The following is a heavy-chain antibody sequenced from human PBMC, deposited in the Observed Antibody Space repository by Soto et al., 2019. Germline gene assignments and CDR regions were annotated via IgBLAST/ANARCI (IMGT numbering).Heavy chain of an antibody. CDR2: IKEDGSEK. CDR3: ARDYSKGYYFEY. Sequence: LRLSCAASGFTFSSYWMSWVRQAPGKGLEWVANIKEDGSEKYYVDSVKGRFTISRDNAKNSLYLQMNSLRAEDTAVYYCARDYSKGYYFEYWGQGTQVTVSS. V-gene: IGHV3-7*05. J-gene: IGHJ4*02. D-gene: IGHD4-4*01. CDR1: GFTFSSYW.